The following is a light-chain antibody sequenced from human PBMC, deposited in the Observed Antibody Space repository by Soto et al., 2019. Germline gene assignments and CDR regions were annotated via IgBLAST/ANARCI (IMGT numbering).Light chain of an antibody. CDR1: QGIRYD. Sequence: AIQMTQSPSSLSASVGDRVTITCRASQGIRYDLGWYQQKPGKAPKLLIYASSRLQSGVPSRFSGSGGGTDFTLIISSLQPEDFATYYCLRDYNYPWTFGQGTKVEIK. J-gene: IGKJ1*01. CDR3: LRDYNYPWT. CDR2: ASS. V-gene: IGKV1-6*01.